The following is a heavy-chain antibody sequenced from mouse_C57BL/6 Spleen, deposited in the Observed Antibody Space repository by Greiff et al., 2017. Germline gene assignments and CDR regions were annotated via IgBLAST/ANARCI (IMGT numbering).Heavy chain of an antibody. D-gene: IGHD1-1*01. J-gene: IGHJ2*01. CDR3: AREGYYGDFDV. Sequence: EVQRVESGPGMVKPSQSLSLTCTVTGYSITSGYDWHWIRHFPGNKLEWMGYISYSGSTNYNPSLKSRISITHDTAKNHFFLKLYSVTTEDTAPYYFAREGYYGDFDVWGQGTTLTVSS. CDR1: GYSITSGYD. V-gene: IGHV3-1*01. CDR2: ISYSGST.